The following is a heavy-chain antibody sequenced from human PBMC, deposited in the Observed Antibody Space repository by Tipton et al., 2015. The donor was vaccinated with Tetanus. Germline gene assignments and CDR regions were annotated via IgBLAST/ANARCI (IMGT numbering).Heavy chain of an antibody. J-gene: IGHJ3*02. CDR1: GGSISSYY. CDR3: ARSGGRRYAFDI. V-gene: IGHV4-59*07. D-gene: IGHD3-16*01. Sequence: TLSLTCTVSGGSISSYYWSWVRQPPGKGLEWLGYVFYSGSTDLSPSLKSRVTISVDTSNNLFSLKLTSVTTADTAVYYCARSGGRRYAFDIWGQGTMVTVSS. CDR2: VFYSGST.